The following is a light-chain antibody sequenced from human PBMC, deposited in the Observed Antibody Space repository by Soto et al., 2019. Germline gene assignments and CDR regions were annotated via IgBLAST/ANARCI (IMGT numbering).Light chain of an antibody. CDR2: DVT. V-gene: IGLV2-11*01. J-gene: IGLJ2*01. Sequence: QSVLTQPRSVSGSPGQSVTISCTGTNSDVGGYNYVSWYQQHPGKAPKLMIYDVTKRPSGVPDRFSGSKSGNTASLTISGLQAEDESDYYCCSYAGSYTFGVFGGGTKVTVL. CDR1: NSDVGGYNY. CDR3: CSYAGSYTFGV.